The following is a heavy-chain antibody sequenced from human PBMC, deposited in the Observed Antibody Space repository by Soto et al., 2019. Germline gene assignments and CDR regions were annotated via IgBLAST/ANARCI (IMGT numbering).Heavy chain of an antibody. V-gene: IGHV3-30-3*01. J-gene: IGHJ6*02. CDR2: ISYDGNNK. D-gene: IGHD2-15*01. Sequence: QVQLVESGGGVVQPGRSLRLSCAASGFTFSNYAMYWVRQAPGKGLEWVAVISYDGNNKYYADSVKGRFTISRDNSKNTLYLQMNSLRAEDTGVYYWARAGCDGGTCYTLVGLRYGMDVWGQGTTVTVSS. CDR3: ARAGCDGGTCYTLVGLRYGMDV. CDR1: GFTFSNYA.